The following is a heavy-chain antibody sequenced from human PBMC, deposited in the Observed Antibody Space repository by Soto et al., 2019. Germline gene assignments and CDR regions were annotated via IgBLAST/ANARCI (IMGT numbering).Heavy chain of an antibody. CDR3: AKDEAPLDGPLDY. V-gene: IGHV3-30*18. CDR1: GFTFSSYG. J-gene: IGHJ4*02. Sequence: PGGSLRLSCAASGFTFSSYGMHWVRQAPGKGLEWVAVISYDGSNKYYADSVKGRFTISRDNSKNTLYLQMNSLRAEDTAVYYCAKDEAPLDGPLDYWGQGTLVTVSS. CDR2: ISYDGSNK.